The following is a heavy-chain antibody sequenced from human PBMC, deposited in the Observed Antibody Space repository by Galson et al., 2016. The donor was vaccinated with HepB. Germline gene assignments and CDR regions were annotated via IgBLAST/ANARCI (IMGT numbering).Heavy chain of an antibody. V-gene: IGHV4-31*03. J-gene: IGHJ4*02. CDR1: GASILNGGYY. D-gene: IGHD2-15*01. CDR3: ASYSKTSGLDY. CDR2: IFNSGTT. Sequence: TLSLTCSVSGASILNGGYYWGWIRQHPGKGLEWIGYIFNSGTTTYNPSLRSRVTMSVDTSKDQFSLKLNSMTAADTAVYYWASYSKTSGLDYWGQGTLVTVAA.